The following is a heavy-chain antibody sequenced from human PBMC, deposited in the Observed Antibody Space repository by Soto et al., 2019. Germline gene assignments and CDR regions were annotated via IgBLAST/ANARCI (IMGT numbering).Heavy chain of an antibody. CDR2: IYYSGST. J-gene: IGHJ4*02. D-gene: IGHD2-2*01. Sequence: QVQLQESGPGLVKPSQTLSLTCTVSGGSISSGDYYWSWIRQPPGKGLEWIGYIYYSGSTYYNPSLKSRVTISVDTSKNQFSLKLSSVTASDTAVYYCARDGDIVVVPAAIRYYNFDYWGQGTLVTVSS. V-gene: IGHV4-30-4*01. CDR1: GGSISSGDYY. CDR3: ARDGDIVVVPAAIRYYNFDY.